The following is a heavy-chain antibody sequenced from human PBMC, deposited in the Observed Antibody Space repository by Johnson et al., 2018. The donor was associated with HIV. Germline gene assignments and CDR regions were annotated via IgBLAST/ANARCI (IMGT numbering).Heavy chain of an antibody. CDR2: IYSGGST. J-gene: IGHJ3*02. D-gene: IGHD6-13*01. V-gene: IGHV3-53*01. Sequence: WVRQAPGKGLEWVSVIYSGGSTYYADSVKGRFTISRDNSKNTLYLQMNSLRAEDTAVYYCAREDGDSSSWAGAFDIWGQGTMVTVSS. CDR3: AREDGDSSSWAGAFDI.